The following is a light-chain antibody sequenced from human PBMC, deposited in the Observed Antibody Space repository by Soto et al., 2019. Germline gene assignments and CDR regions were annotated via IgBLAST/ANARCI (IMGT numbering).Light chain of an antibody. V-gene: IGKV1-27*01. CDR3: QKYVRAPKT. CDR1: QAIGNY. Sequence: DFQMTQSPSSLSASVGDRVTITCRASQAIGNYLAWYQQKPGKVPKLLICAASTLQSGVPSRFIGSGSGTDFTLTISSLQPEDAATYYCQKYVRAPKTFGPGTKLEIK. CDR2: AAS. J-gene: IGKJ2*01.